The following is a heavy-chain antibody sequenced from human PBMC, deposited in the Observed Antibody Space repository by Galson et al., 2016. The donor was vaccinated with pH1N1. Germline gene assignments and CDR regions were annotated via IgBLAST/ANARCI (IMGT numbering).Heavy chain of an antibody. CDR1: GGSISTYY. D-gene: IGHD3-10*01. CDR2: IYYGRST. Sequence: SETLSLTCTVSGGSISTYYWSWIRQPPGKGLVWIGYIYYGRSTNYNPSLKSRVTISVDTSKNQFSLKLSSVTAADTAVYYCARQEWFGELGGWFDPWGQGTLVTVSS. V-gene: IGHV4-59*08. J-gene: IGHJ5*02. CDR3: ARQEWFGELGGWFDP.